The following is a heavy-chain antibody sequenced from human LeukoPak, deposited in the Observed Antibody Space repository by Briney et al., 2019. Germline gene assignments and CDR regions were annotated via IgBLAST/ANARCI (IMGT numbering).Heavy chain of an antibody. J-gene: IGHJ3*02. D-gene: IGHD1-26*01. CDR2: INHSGST. CDR3: ARSGQGEPAFDI. Sequence: SETLSLTCAVYGGSFSGYYWSWIRQPPGKGLEWIGEINHSGSTNYNPSLKSRVTISVDASKNQFSLKVSSVTAADTAVYYCARSGQGEPAFDIWGLGAMVTVSS. CDR1: GGSFSGYY. V-gene: IGHV4-34*01.